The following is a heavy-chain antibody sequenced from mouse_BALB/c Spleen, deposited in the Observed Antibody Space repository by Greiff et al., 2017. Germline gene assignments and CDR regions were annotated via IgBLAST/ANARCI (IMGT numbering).Heavy chain of an antibody. D-gene: IGHD2-4*01. J-gene: IGHJ3*01. V-gene: IGHV1-7*01. CDR1: GYTFTSYW. Sequence: QVQLQQSGAELAKPGASVKMSCKASGYTFTSYWMHWVKQRPGQGLEWIGYINPSTGYTEYNQKFKDKATLTADKSSSTAYMQLSSLTSEDSAVYYCARRTMISPFAYWGQGTLVTVSA. CDR2: INPSTGYT. CDR3: ARRTMISPFAY.